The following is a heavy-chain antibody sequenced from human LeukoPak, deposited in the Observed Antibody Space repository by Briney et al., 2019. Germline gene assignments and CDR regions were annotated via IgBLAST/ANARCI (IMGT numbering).Heavy chain of an antibody. CDR3: AREGSSSSYFDY. CDR1: GGPISSHY. D-gene: IGHD6-6*01. V-gene: IGHV4-59*11. Sequence: SETLSLTCTVSGGPISSHYRSWIRQPPGKGLEWIGYIYYSGSTNHNPSLKSRVTISVDTSKNQFSLKLSSVTAADTAVYYCAREGSSSSYFDYWGQGTLVTVSS. J-gene: IGHJ4*02. CDR2: IYYSGST.